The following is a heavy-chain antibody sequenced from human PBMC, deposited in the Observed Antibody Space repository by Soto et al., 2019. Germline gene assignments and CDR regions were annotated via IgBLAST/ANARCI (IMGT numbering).Heavy chain of an antibody. V-gene: IGHV1-46*03. CDR1: GYTFTSYY. J-gene: IGHJ3*02. CDR3: ARAGTNIVVVPAAIHAFDI. D-gene: IGHD2-2*02. Sequence: GVSVKVSCKASGYTFTSYYMHWVRQAPGQGLEWMGIINPSGGSTSYAQKFQGRVTMTRDTSTSTVYMELSSLRSEDTAVYYCARAGTNIVVVPAAIHAFDIWGQGTMVTVS. CDR2: INPSGGST.